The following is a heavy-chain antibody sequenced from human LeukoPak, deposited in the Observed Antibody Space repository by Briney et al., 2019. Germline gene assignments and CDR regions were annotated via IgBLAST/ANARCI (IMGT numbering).Heavy chain of an antibody. D-gene: IGHD5-12*01. J-gene: IGHJ4*02. CDR3: ARDLSVATHYFDY. Sequence: AASVKVSCKASGYTFTDYYIHWVRQAPGQGLEWMGWINPNSGDTNYAQKFQGRVSMTRDTSIGTAYMELSRLRSDDAAVYYCARDLSVATHYFDYWGQGTLVTVSS. CDR1: GYTFTDYY. CDR2: INPNSGDT. V-gene: IGHV1-2*02.